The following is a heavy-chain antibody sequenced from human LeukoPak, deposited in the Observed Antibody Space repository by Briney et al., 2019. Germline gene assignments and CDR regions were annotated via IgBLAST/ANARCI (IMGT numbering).Heavy chain of an antibody. CDR2: ISGSGGNT. V-gene: IGHV3-23*01. Sequence: GGSLRLSCAASGLTFSSYAMSWVRQAPGKGLEWVSAISGSGGNTYYADSVKGRFTISRDNSKSTLDLQLNSLRAEDAAVYYCAKLNLRPGDYWGQGTLVTVSS. J-gene: IGHJ4*02. CDR1: GLTFSSYA. CDR3: AKLNLRPGDY. D-gene: IGHD5/OR15-5a*01.